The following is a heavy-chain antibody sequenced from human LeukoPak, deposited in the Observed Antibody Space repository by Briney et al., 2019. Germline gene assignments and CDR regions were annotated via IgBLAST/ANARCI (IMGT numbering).Heavy chain of an antibody. CDR2: ISGSGGST. CDR3: ARWGLGPSFDY. Sequence: PGGSLRLSCAASGFTFSSYAMSWVRQAPGKGLEWVSAISGSGGSTYYADSVKGRFTISRDNAKNSLYLQMNSLRAEDTAVYYCARWGLGPSFDYWGQGTLVTVSS. D-gene: IGHD1-26*01. CDR1: GFTFSSYA. V-gene: IGHV3-23*01. J-gene: IGHJ4*02.